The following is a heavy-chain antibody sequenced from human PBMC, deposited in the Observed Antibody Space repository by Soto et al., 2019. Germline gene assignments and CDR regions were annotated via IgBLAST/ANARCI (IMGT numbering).Heavy chain of an antibody. D-gene: IGHD2-2*02. V-gene: IGHV4-61*01. Sequence: QVQLQESGPGLVKPSETLSLTCTVSGGSVSSDTHYWSWIRQPPGKRLEWIGFIYSSVSTNYNPSVKSRVTMSVDTSKNQFSLKLRSVIVADTAVYHCARFVRSCSGTTCYTRADVWGQGTTVTVSS. CDR3: ARFVRSCSGTTCYTRADV. CDR2: IYSSVST. J-gene: IGHJ6*02. CDR1: GGSVSSDTHY.